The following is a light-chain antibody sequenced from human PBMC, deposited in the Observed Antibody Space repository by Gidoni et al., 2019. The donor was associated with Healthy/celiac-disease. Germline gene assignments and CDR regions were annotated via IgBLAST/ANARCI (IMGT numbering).Light chain of an antibody. Sequence: DIQMTQSPSSLSASVGDRVTITCRASQSISSYLNWYQQKPGKAPKLLIYAASSLQSGVPSRFSGSGSGTDFTLTLSRLQPEDFATYYFQQSYSTPWTFGQGTKVEIK. CDR1: QSISSY. CDR2: AAS. CDR3: QQSYSTPWT. J-gene: IGKJ1*01. V-gene: IGKV1-39*01.